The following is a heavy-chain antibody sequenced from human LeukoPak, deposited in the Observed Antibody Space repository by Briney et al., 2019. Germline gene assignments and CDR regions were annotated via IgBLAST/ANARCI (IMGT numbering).Heavy chain of an antibody. CDR1: GYAIISGGFS. CDR3: ARSRQASGLFSF. J-gene: IGHJ4*02. V-gene: IGHV4-30-2*01. Sequence: SETLSLTCTVSGYAIISGGFSWNWIRQPPGKGLEWIGCIYDRGPAHYNPSLKSRFTISVDRPKNQFFLNVTSLTAADTAVYYCARSRQASGLFSFWGQGTLVVVSS. CDR2: IYDRGPA. D-gene: IGHD3-10*01.